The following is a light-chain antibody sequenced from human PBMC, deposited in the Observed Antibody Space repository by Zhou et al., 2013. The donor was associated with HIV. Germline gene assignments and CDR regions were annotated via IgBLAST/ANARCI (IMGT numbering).Light chain of an antibody. CDR2: AAS. V-gene: IGKV1-5*03. CDR1: QSISSW. J-gene: IGKJ1*01. CDR3: QQYYDYLWT. Sequence: DIQMTQSPSTLSASVGDRVTITCRASQSISSWLAWYQQKPGKAPKLMIYAASSLESGVPSRFSGSGSGTEFTLTISCLQSEDFATYYCQQYYDYLWTFGHGTKV.